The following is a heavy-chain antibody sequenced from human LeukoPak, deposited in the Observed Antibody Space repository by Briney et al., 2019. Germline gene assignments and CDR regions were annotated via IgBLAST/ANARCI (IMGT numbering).Heavy chain of an antibody. J-gene: IGHJ4*02. Sequence: PGGSLRLSCAASGFTFSSYGMSWVRQAPGKGLEWVSAISGSGGSTYYADSVKGRFTISRDNSKNTLYLQMNSLRAEDTAVYYCARGRGRGYSGYDYFWGQGTLVTVSS. CDR3: ARGRGRGYSGYDYF. CDR2: ISGSGGST. D-gene: IGHD5-12*01. CDR1: GFTFSSYG. V-gene: IGHV3-23*01.